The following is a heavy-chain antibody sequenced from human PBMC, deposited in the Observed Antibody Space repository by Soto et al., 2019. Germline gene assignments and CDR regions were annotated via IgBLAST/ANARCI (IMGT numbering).Heavy chain of an antibody. CDR2: LSASGTST. J-gene: IGHJ4*02. Sequence: EVQLLESGGGLVQPGGSLRLSCAPSGFTFSSYAMSWVRQAPGKGLEWVSALSASGTSTYYADSVKGRFTISRDNSKSTLYLQLHSLGAADTAVYYCAKDRVTTVTTKTFDYWGQGTLVTVSS. CDR3: AKDRVTTVTTKTFDY. CDR1: GFTFSSYA. D-gene: IGHD4-17*01. V-gene: IGHV3-23*01.